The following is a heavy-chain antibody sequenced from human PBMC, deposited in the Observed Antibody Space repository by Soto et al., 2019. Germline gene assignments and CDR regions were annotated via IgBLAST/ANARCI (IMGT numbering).Heavy chain of an antibody. J-gene: IGHJ6*02. CDR1: GGYISDTSYY. Sequence: PSETLSLTCTVSGGYISDTSYYWGWFRQPPGKGLEWIGSIYGDGNTFHNPSLKSRVTVSVDTSKNQFSLQLTSVTAADTSVYYCARRHLMSPPVWGQETTVTVFS. CDR3: ARRHLMSPPV. CDR2: IYGDGNT. V-gene: IGHV4-39*01.